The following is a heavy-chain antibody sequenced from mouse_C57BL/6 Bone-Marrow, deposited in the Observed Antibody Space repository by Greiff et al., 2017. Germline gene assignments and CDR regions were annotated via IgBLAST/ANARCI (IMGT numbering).Heavy chain of an antibody. V-gene: IGHV5-6*01. D-gene: IGHD2-4*01. CDR3: ARPTTMYFDV. Sequence: EVQRVESGGDLVKPGGSLKLSCAASGFTFSSYGMSWVRQTPDKRLEWVATISSGGSYTYYPDSVKGRFTISRDNAKNTLYLQMSSLKSEDTAMYYCARPTTMYFDVWGTGTTVTVSS. CDR1: GFTFSSYG. J-gene: IGHJ1*03. CDR2: ISSGGSYT.